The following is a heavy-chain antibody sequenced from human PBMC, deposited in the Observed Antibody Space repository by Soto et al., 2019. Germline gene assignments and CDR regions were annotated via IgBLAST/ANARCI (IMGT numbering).Heavy chain of an antibody. Sequence: ASVKVSCKDSGYTFTSHGIRWVRQAPGQGLEGMGWISAYNGNTNYAQKLQGRVTMTTDTSTSTAYMELRSLRSDDSAVYYCAKVAAAGYYYFDYWGQGTLVTVSS. J-gene: IGHJ4*02. CDR2: ISAYNGNT. CDR1: GYTFTSHG. D-gene: IGHD6-13*01. CDR3: AKVAAAGYYYFDY. V-gene: IGHV1-18*01.